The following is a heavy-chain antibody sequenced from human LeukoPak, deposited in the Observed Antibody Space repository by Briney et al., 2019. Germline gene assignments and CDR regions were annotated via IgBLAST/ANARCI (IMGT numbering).Heavy chain of an antibody. Sequence: GGSLRLSCAVSGITLSNYGMSWVRQAPGKGLEWVAGISGGGGGTSYPDSVKGRFIISRDNPKNTLYLQMNSLRAEDTAVYFCAKRGVVIRVILVGFHKEAYYFDSWGQGALVTVSS. D-gene: IGHD3-22*01. CDR1: GITLSNYG. J-gene: IGHJ4*02. CDR3: AKRGVVIRVILVGFHKEAYYFDS. CDR2: ISGGGGGT. V-gene: IGHV3-23*01.